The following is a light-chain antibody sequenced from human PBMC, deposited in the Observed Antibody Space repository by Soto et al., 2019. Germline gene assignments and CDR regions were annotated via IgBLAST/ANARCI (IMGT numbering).Light chain of an antibody. CDR1: QGLVYSNGDVF. V-gene: IGKV2-30*01. CDR3: RQGTHWPWT. Sequence: DVVMTQSPLSLPVTLGQPASISCRSSQGLVYSNGDVFLNWVHQRPGQSPMRLIYMVSKRDSGVPDRFSGSGSGTDLTLRISRVEADDVGVYYCRQGTHWPWTFGEGTTVEIK. J-gene: IGKJ1*01. CDR2: MVS.